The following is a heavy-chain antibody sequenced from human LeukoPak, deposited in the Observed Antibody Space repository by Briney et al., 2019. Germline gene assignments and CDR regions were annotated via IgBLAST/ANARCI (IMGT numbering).Heavy chain of an antibody. V-gene: IGHV4-34*01. J-gene: IGHJ4*02. D-gene: IGHD3-22*01. CDR1: GGSFSGHY. CDR3: ATHRTSGSYYRAFYY. Sequence: PSETLSLTCAVYGGSFSGHYWSWIRQPPGKGLEWIGEINHSGSTNYNPSLKSRVTISVDTSKNQFSLKLSSVTAADTAVYYCATHRTSGSYYRAFYYWGQGTLVTVSS. CDR2: INHSGST.